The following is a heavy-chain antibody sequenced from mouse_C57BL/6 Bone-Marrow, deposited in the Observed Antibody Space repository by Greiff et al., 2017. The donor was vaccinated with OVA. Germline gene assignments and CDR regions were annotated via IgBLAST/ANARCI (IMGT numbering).Heavy chain of an antibody. CDR3: ARSGHYYGSSYVDAMDY. CDR1: GYTFTSYW. J-gene: IGHJ4*01. V-gene: IGHV1-55*01. Sequence: QVQLQQPGAELVKPGASVKMSCKASGYTFTSYWITWVKQRPGQGLEWIGDIYPGSGSTNYNEKFKGKATLTVDTSSSTAYMELNSLTSEDSAVYYCARSGHYYGSSYVDAMDYWGQGTSVTVSS. CDR2: IYPGSGST. D-gene: IGHD1-1*01.